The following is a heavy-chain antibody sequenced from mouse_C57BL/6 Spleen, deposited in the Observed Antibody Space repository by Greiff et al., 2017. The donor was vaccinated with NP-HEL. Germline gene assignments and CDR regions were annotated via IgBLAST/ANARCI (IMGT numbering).Heavy chain of an antibody. CDR1: GFTFSSYA. CDR2: ISDGGSYT. Sequence: EVQLVESGGGLVKPGGSLKLSCAASGFTFSSYAMSWVRQTPEKRLEWVATISDGGSYTYYPDNVKGRFTISRDNAKNNLYLQMSHLKSEDTAMYYCARDRDWDGFAYWGQGTLVTVSA. J-gene: IGHJ3*01. D-gene: IGHD4-1*01. V-gene: IGHV5-4*01. CDR3: ARDRDWDGFAY.